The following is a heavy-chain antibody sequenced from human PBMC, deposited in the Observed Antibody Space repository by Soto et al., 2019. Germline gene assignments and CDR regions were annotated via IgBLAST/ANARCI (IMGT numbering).Heavy chain of an antibody. CDR3: ARDGSGH. J-gene: IGHJ4*02. V-gene: IGHV3-66*01. Sequence: EVQLVESGGGLVQPGGSLRLSCAASGLTVSTNPMSWVRQAPGKGLEWVSVIYTGGGTHYADSVKGRFTISRDNSKNTVNLKINSLRPEDTAVYYCARDGSGHWGQGTLVTVSS. CDR1: GLTVSTNP. CDR2: IYTGGGT.